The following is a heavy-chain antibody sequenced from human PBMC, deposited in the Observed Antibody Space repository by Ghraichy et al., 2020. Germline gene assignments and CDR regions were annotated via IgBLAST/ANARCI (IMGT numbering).Heavy chain of an antibody. CDR3: ARGAYNDCYYYRYGMDV. Sequence: SETLSLTCSVSGDSLVSYYWNWVRQSPGKGLEWIGYIYYNGSTRYSPSLSSRVTISVDTSRNQFSLELRSVTAADTAVYYCARGAYNDCYYYRYGMDVWGRGTTATASS. J-gene: IGHJ6*02. CDR2: IYYNGST. V-gene: IGHV4-59*01. CDR1: GDSLVSYY. D-gene: IGHD2-21*02.